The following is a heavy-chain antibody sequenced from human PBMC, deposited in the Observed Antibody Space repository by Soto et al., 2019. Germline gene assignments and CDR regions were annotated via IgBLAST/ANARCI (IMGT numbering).Heavy chain of an antibody. V-gene: IGHV4-59*01. CDR2: IYYSGST. CDR3: ARVGRLITAAGLLDA. Sequence: TLSLTCTISNGSIGSYYWTWIRQPPGKGLEWIGHIYYSGSTNYNPSLKSRLTMSLDTSKNQFSLRLTSVTAADTAVYYCARVGRLITAAGLLDAWGQGTLVTVSS. J-gene: IGHJ5*02. D-gene: IGHD6-13*01. CDR1: NGSIGSYY.